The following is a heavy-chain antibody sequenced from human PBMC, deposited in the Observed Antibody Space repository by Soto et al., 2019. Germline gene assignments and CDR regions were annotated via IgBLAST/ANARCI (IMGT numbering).Heavy chain of an antibody. CDR3: AKDREFGYLLTREFAS. CDR1: GFTFGDYA. V-gene: IGHV3-9*01. J-gene: IGHJ4*02. Sequence: EVQLVESGGGLVQPGRSLRLSCEASGFTFGDYAMHWVRQIPGKGLEWVSTITWNSGTIDYADSVKGRFTISRDNAKSSLYLQMHSLRTDDTALYYCAKDREFGYLLTREFASWGQGTLVTVSS. CDR2: ITWNSGTI. D-gene: IGHD3-10*01.